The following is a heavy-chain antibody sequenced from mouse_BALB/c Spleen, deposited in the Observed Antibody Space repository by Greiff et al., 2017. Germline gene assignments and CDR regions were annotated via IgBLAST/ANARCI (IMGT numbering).Heavy chain of an antibody. CDR2: ISSGSSTI. CDR1: GFTFSSFG. V-gene: IGHV5-17*02. CDR3: ARGNPYAMDY. J-gene: IGHJ4*01. D-gene: IGHD2-1*01. Sequence: EVQLVESGGGLVQPGGSRKLSCAASGFTFSSFGMHWVRQAPEKGLEWVAYISSGSSTIYYADTVKGRFTISRDNPKNTLFLQMTSLRSEDTAMYYCARGNPYAMDYWGQGTSVTVSS.